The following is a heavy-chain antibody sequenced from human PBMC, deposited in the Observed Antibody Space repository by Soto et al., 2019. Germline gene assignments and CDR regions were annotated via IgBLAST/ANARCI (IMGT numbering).Heavy chain of an antibody. V-gene: IGHV4-30-2*01. J-gene: IGHJ4*02. Sequence: TLSLTCAVSGGSISSGGYSWSWIRQPPGKGLEWIGYIYHSGSTYYNPSLKSRVTISVDRSKNQFSLKLRYVTAADTAVYYCARGPYGDSSASFDSWGQGTLVTVSS. D-gene: IGHD4-17*01. CDR3: ARGPYGDSSASFDS. CDR1: GGSISSGGYS. CDR2: IYHSGST.